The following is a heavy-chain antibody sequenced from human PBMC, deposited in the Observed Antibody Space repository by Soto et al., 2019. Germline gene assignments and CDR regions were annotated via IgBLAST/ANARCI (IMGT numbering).Heavy chain of an antibody. CDR1: GGSISSSSYY. Sequence: SETLSLTCTVSGGSISSSSYYWGWIRQPPGKGLEWIGSIYYSGSTYYNPSLKSRVTISVDTSKNQFSLKLSSVTAADTAVYYCATTDIVGLGYWGQGTLVTVS. CDR2: IYYSGST. V-gene: IGHV4-39*01. J-gene: IGHJ4*02. CDR3: ATTDIVGLGY. D-gene: IGHD2-15*01.